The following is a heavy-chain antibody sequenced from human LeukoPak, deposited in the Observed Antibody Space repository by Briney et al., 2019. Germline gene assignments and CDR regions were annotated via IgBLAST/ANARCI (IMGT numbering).Heavy chain of an antibody. D-gene: IGHD6-6*01. CDR2: MNPNSGNT. CDR3: ARPLLPYSSSSFGFDP. V-gene: IGHV1-8*01. Sequence: PGASVKVSCKASGYTFTSHDINWVRQATGQGLEWMGWMNPNSGNTGYAQKFQGRVTMTRNTSISTAYMELSSLRSEDTAVYYCARPLLPYSSSSFGFDPWGQGTLVTVSS. CDR1: GYTFTSHD. J-gene: IGHJ5*02.